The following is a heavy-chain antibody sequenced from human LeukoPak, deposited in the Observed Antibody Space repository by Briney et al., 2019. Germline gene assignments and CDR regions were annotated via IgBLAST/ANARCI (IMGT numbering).Heavy chain of an antibody. CDR1: GYTFTSYG. CDR3: ARASKYYYGSGSLDY. D-gene: IGHD3-10*01. CDR2: ISAYNGNT. V-gene: IGHV1-18*01. Sequence: ASVKVSCKASGYTFTSYGISWVRQAPGQGLEWMGWISAYNGNTNYAQKLQGRVTMTTDTSTSTAYMELRSLRSDDTAVYYCARASKYYYGSGSLDYWGQGTLVTVSS. J-gene: IGHJ4*02.